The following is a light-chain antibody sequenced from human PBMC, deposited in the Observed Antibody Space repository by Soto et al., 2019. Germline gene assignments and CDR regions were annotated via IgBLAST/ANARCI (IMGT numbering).Light chain of an antibody. V-gene: IGLV2-14*01. CDR3: NSRASGTTYV. CDR1: SSDVGGYNY. Sequence: QSALTQPASVSGSPGQSITISCTGTSSDVGGYNYVSWYQQLPGKAPKLMIYEVSNRPSGISNRFSGSKSGNTASLTISGLQTEDEADYYCNSRASGTTYVFGTGTQLTVL. J-gene: IGLJ1*01. CDR2: EVS.